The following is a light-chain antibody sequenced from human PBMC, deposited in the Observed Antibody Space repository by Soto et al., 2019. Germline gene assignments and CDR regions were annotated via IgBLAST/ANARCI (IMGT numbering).Light chain of an antibody. J-gene: IGKJ4*01. CDR2: EAS. Sequence: DIQMTQSPSSLSASVGDRVTITCQASQDISNSLNWYQQKPGKAPKLLIYEASNLEAGVPSRFSGSGSGTDFTFTISSLQPEDIATYYCQQYDNLLTFGEGTKVEIK. CDR3: QQYDNLLT. CDR1: QDISNS. V-gene: IGKV1-33*01.